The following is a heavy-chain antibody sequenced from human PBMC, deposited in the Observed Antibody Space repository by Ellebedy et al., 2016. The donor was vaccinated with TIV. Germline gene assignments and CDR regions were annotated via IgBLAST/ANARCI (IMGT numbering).Heavy chain of an antibody. CDR2: ISETGSPL. D-gene: IGHD2-15*01. CDR3: ATGPYCSDGSCRSDVLL. V-gene: IGHV3-11*01. J-gene: IGHJ4*02. CDR1: GFPFNAFQ. Sequence: GESLKISXAASGFPFNAFQMYWVRQAPGKGLEWVSYISETGSPLHYGDSVKGRFTVSRDNARDTLYLQMNSLRAEDTAVYYCATGPYCSDGSCRSDVLLWGQGTLVTVSS.